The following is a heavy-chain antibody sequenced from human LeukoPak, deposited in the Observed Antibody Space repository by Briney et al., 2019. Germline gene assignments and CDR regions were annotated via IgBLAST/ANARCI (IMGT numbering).Heavy chain of an antibody. CDR3: ARLSGSHLDY. D-gene: IGHD1-26*01. J-gene: IGHJ4*02. CDR2: ISGSGGST. CDR1: GFTFSSYT. V-gene: IGHV3-23*01. Sequence: GGSLRLSCAASGFTFSSYTMSWVRQTPGKGLEWVSAISGSGGSTYYADSVKGRFTISRDNSKNTLYLQMNSLRAEDTAVYYCARLSGSHLDYWGQGTLVTVSS.